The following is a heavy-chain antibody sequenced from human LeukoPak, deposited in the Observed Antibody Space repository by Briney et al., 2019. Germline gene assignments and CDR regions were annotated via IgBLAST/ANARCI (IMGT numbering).Heavy chain of an antibody. CDR2: ISYDGSNK. J-gene: IGHJ4*02. D-gene: IGHD1/OR15-1a*01. CDR1: GFTFSSYG. CDR3: AREYNWNTYYYFDY. V-gene: IGHV3-30*03. Sequence: GRSLRLSCAASGFTFSSYGMHWVRQAPGKGLEWVAVISYDGSNKYYADSVKGRFTISRDNSKSTLYLQMNSLRAEDTAVYYCAREYNWNTYYYFDYWGQGTLVTVSS.